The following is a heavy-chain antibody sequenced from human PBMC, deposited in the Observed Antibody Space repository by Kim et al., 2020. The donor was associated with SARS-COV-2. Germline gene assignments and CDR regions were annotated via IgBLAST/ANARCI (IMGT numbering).Heavy chain of an antibody. CDR3: AKDDCSSTSCYPDYYYY. V-gene: IGHV3-30*18. CDR1: GFTFSSYG. D-gene: IGHD2-2*01. Sequence: GGSLRLSCAASGFTFSSYGMHWVRQAPGKGLEWVAVISYDGSNKYYADSVKGRFTISRDNSKNTLYLQMNSLRAEDTAVYYCAKDDCSSTSCYPDYYYY. CDR2: ISYDGSNK. J-gene: IGHJ6*03.